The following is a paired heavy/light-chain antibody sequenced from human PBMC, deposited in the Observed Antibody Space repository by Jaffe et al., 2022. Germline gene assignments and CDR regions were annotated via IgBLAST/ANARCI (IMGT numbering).Light chain of an antibody. CDR1: QSLVHSNGHTY. CDR3: MQATQFPLT. V-gene: IGKV2-24*01. CDR2: EIS. J-gene: IGKJ4*01. Sequence: DIVMTQTPLSSPVTLGQPASISCRSSQSLVHSNGHTYLSWLQQRPGQPPRLLLYEISNRFSGVPDRFSGSGAGTDFTLKISRVEAEDVGVYYCMQATQFPLTFGGGTKVEIK.
Heavy chain of an antibody. D-gene: IGHD3-3*01. J-gene: IGHJ4*02. CDR3: TNLYDPSRGSFHDY. Sequence: EVQLLESGGGLVQPGGSLRLSCVASGFTLSNYAMNWVRQAPGKGLEWVSCIRSSGVSTVNEDSVRGRFTISRDNSKNTLYLQMNSLRAEDTAVYYCTNLYDPSRGSFHDYWGQGTLVTVSS. CDR1: GFTLSNYA. V-gene: IGHV3-23*01. CDR2: IRSSGVST.